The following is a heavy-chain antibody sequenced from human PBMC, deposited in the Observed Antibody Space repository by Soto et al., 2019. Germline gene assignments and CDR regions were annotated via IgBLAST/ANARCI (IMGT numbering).Heavy chain of an antibody. D-gene: IGHD6-13*01. Sequence: QVQLVQSGAEVKKPGASVKVSCKASSYTFASYGISWVRQAPGQGLEWMGWISAYNGNTNYAQKLQGRVTMTTDTSTSTVYMVLRRLRSDDTAVYCCARGIAAAADFDYWGQGTLVTVSS. J-gene: IGHJ4*02. CDR2: ISAYNGNT. CDR1: SYTFASYG. CDR3: ARGIAAAADFDY. V-gene: IGHV1-18*01.